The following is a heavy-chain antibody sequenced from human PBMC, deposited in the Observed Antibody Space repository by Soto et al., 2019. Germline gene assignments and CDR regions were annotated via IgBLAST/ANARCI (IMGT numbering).Heavy chain of an antibody. Sequence: RXSCAASGFTFSSYAMSWVRQAPGKGLEWVSAISGSGGSTYYADSVKGRFTISRDNSKNTLYLQMNSLRAEDTAVYYCAKDGRDGYNLGYYGMDVWGQGTTVTVSS. CDR3: AKDGRDGYNLGYYGMDV. J-gene: IGHJ6*02. CDR2: ISGSGGST. D-gene: IGHD5-12*01. CDR1: GFTFSSYA. V-gene: IGHV3-23*01.